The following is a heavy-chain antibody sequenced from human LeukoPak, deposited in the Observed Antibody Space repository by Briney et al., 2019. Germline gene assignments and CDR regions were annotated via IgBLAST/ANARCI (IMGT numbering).Heavy chain of an antibody. D-gene: IGHD6-13*01. J-gene: IGHJ6*03. V-gene: IGHV4-61*02. Sequence: SETLSLTCTVSGGSINSGSYYWSWIRQPAGKGLEWIGRIYTSGSTNYNPSLKSRVTISVDTSKNQFSLKLSSVTAADTAVYYCARARYGIAAAGTAGYYYYYMDVWGKGTTVTISS. CDR1: GGSINSGSYY. CDR2: IYTSGST. CDR3: ARARYGIAAAGTAGYYYYYMDV.